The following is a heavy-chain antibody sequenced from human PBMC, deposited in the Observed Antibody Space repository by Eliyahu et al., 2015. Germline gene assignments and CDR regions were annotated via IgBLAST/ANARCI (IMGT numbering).Heavy chain of an antibody. CDR3: AERGGGY. Sequence: QVQLQESGPGLVKPSETLSLXCTVSGVSXXSHYWSWIRQAPGKGLEFLGFMNYKGDKNIKRSLRSRLTISVDTSRNQISLNLKSVTATDTAVYYCAERGGGYWGQGTLVTVSS. J-gene: IGHJ4*02. CDR2: MNYKGDK. V-gene: IGHV4-59*11. CDR1: GVSXXSHY. D-gene: IGHD3-16*01.